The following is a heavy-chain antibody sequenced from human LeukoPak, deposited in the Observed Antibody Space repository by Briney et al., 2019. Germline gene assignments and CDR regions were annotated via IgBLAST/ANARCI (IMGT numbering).Heavy chain of an antibody. V-gene: IGHV1-3*01. D-gene: IGHD6-13*01. CDR3: ARKGGQQLVPSGWFDP. CDR2: INAGNGNT. Sequence: GASVKVSCKASGYTFTSYAMHWVRQAPGQRLEWMGWINAGNGNTKYSQKFQGRVTITRDTSASTAYMELSSLRSEDTAVYYCARKGGQQLVPSGWFDPWGQGTLVTVSS. J-gene: IGHJ5*02. CDR1: GYTFTSYA.